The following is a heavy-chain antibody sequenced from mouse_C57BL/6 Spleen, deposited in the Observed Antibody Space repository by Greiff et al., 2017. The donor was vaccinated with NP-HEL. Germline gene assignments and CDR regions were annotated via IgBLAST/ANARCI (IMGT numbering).Heavy chain of an antibody. J-gene: IGHJ4*01. Sequence: EVHLVESGGGLVKPGGSLKLSCAASGFTFSDYGMHWVRQAPEKGLEWVAYISSGSSTIYYADTVKGRFTISRDNAKNTLFLQMTSLRSEDTAMYYCARYDYVYAMDYWGQGTSVTVSS. CDR3: ARYDYVYAMDY. V-gene: IGHV5-17*01. D-gene: IGHD2-4*01. CDR2: ISSGSSTI. CDR1: GFTFSDYG.